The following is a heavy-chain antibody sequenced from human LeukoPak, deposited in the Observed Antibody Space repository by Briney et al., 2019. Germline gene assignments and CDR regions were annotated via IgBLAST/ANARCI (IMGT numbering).Heavy chain of an antibody. Sequence: PGGSLRLSCTASGFTFDDYGMSWVRQAPGKGLEWVSAINWNGGSTGYADSVKGRFTISRDNAKNSLYLQMNSLRVEDTALYYCARESGWWGDGDYWGQGTLVTVSS. D-gene: IGHD2-15*01. J-gene: IGHJ4*02. CDR1: GFTFDDYG. V-gene: IGHV3-20*04. CDR2: INWNGGST. CDR3: ARESGWWGDGDY.